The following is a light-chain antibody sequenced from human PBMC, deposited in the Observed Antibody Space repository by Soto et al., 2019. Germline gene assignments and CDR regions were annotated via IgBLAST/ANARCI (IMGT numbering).Light chain of an antibody. CDR2: GAS. CDR1: QSVSSN. J-gene: IGKJ5*01. V-gene: IGKV3-15*01. Sequence: EIVMTQSPATLSVSPGERATLSCRASQSVSSNLAWYQHKPGQAPRLLISGASSRATGIPARFSGSGSGTEFTLTISRLETEDFAVFYCQQYGTSEIIFGQGTRLEI. CDR3: QQYGTSEII.